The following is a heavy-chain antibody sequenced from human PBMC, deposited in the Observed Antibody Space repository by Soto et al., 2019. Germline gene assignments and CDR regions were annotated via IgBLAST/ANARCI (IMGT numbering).Heavy chain of an antibody. V-gene: IGHV1-69*02. J-gene: IGHJ4*02. CDR3: AIFYEGDCTTTTCYGDFDY. D-gene: IGHD2-2*01. CDR2: IIPMFGIT. CDR1: GGTFNRYS. Sequence: QVHLVQAGAEVKKPGSSVKVSCRASGGTFNRYSISWVRQAPGQGLEWMGRIIPMFGITNYAQKFQGRVMITADKSANTAYMEVSGLRSEDTAMYYCAIFYEGDCTTTTCYGDFDYWGQGTLVTVSS.